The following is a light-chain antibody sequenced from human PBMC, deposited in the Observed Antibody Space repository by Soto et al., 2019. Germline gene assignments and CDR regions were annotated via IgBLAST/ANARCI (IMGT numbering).Light chain of an antibody. V-gene: IGKV1-9*01. J-gene: IGKJ3*01. CDR3: QQIKAYPFT. Sequence: DIQLTQSPSFLSASVGDRVTITCRASQGISSYLAWHQQKPGKAPELLIYGPSTLDDGVPPRFSGSGSGTEFILTISSLQPEDFSTDYCQQIKAYPFTFGRGTKVYI. CDR2: GPS. CDR1: QGISSY.